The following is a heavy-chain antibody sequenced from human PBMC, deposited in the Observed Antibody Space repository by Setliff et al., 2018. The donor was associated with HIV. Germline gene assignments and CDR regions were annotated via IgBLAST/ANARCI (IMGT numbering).Heavy chain of an antibody. D-gene: IGHD3-10*01. J-gene: IGHJ3*01. CDR1: GGSISSDNYY. V-gene: IGHV4-61*02. CDR3: ARARITMIGGRLEPYAFDR. CDR2: MYTSGST. Sequence: SETLSLTCTVSGGSISSDNYYWSWIRQPAGKGLEWIGRMYTSGSTNYNPSLKSRVTISVDTSKRQFSLKLSSVTAADTAVYYCARARITMIGGRLEPYAFDRWGQGTKVTVSS.